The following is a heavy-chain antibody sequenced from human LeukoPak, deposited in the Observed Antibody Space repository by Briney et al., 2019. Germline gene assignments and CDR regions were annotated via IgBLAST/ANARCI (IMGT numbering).Heavy chain of an antibody. D-gene: IGHD2-2*01. CDR1: GGSISSYY. CDR2: IYYSGST. Sequence: SGPTLVKPSETLSLTCTVSGGSISSYYWSWIRQPPGKGLEWIGYIYYSGSTNYNPSLKSRVTISVDTSKNQFSLKLSSVTAADTAVYYCASHIVVVPAADLHYYYMDVWGKGTTVTVSS. V-gene: IGHV4-59*01. J-gene: IGHJ6*03. CDR3: ASHIVVVPAADLHYYYMDV.